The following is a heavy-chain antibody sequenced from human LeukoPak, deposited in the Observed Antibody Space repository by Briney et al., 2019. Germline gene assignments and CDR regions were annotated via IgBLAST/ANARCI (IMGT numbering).Heavy chain of an antibody. CDR3: GAGGGY. V-gene: IGHV5-51*01. CDR2: IRPGDSYI. D-gene: IGHD3-16*01. CDR1: GSIFTADW. J-gene: IGHJ4*02. Sequence: PGESRKISCKGSGSIFTADWIGWVRQLPGKGLEWMVIIRPGDSYIGYSPSIQGQVTISVDKSINTDYLQWSSLKASDSAFYYCGAGGGYWGQGTLVTVSS.